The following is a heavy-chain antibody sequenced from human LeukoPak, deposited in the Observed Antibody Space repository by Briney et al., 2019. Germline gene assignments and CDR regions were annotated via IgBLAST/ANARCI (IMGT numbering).Heavy chain of an antibody. J-gene: IGHJ4*02. CDR1: GFTFSSYA. CDR3: AREGGSKDILTGYLSFDY. CDR2: ITYDGSNK. Sequence: GGSLRLSCAASGFTFSSYAMHWVRQAPGKGLEWVAVITYDGSNKYYADYVKGRFTISRDNSKNTLYLQMNSLRAEDTAVYYCAREGGSKDILTGYLSFDYWGQGTLVTVSS. D-gene: IGHD3-9*01. V-gene: IGHV3-30*04.